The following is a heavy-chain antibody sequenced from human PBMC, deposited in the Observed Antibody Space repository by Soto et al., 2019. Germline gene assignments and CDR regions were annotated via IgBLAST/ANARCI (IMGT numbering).Heavy chain of an antibody. CDR3: ARSRDGYSFYFYYGMDV. J-gene: IGHJ6*02. CDR1: GFMFSAYW. V-gene: IGHV3-30*03. Sequence: LRLSCAASGFMFSAYWMSWVRQAPGKGLEWMALILHDGSAEYYADSVKGRFTISRDNSKSTLYLQMNSLRAEDTAVYYCARSRDGYSFYFYYGMDVWGQGTTVTVSS. CDR2: ILHDGSAE. D-gene: IGHD4-4*01.